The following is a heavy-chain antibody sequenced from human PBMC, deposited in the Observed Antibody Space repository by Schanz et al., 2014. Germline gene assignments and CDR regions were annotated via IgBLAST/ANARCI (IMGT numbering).Heavy chain of an antibody. V-gene: IGHV3-21*04. CDR1: GFTFSSYS. J-gene: IGHJ6*02. CDR3: AKDRQNRVNRVGYYYGMDV. Sequence: EVQLVEYGGGLVQPGESLRLSCAASGFTFSSYSLAWVRQAPGKGLEWVSFISTGRYLYYADSVKGRFTISRDDAKNSLYLQMNSLRAEDTALYYCAKDRQNRVNRVGYYYGMDVWGQGTTVTVSS. D-gene: IGHD3-16*01. CDR2: ISTGRYL.